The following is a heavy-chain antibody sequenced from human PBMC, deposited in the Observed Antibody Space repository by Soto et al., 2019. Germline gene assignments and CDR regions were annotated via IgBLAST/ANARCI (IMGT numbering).Heavy chain of an antibody. V-gene: IGHV3-30-3*01. D-gene: IGHD3-9*01. J-gene: IGHJ6*02. CDR2: ISYDGSNK. CDR3: AGVFLLRYRGGGMDV. Sequence: GGSLRLSCAASGFTFSSYAMHWVRQAPGKGLEWVAVISYDGSNKYYADSVKGRFTISRDNSKNTLYLQMNSLRAEDTAVYYCAGVFLLRYRGGGMDVWGQGTTVTVSS. CDR1: GFTFSSYA.